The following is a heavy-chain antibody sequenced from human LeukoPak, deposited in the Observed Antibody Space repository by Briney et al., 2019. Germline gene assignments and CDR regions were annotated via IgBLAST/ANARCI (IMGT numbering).Heavy chain of an antibody. V-gene: IGHV4-61*05. J-gene: IGHJ4*02. CDR1: GGSIRSSYYY. CDR3: ASYYYDSSGYSGIDY. CDR2: IYYSGST. D-gene: IGHD3-22*01. Sequence: PSETPSLTYTVSGGSIRSSYYYWGWIRQPPGKGLEWIGYIYYSGSTNYNPSLKSRVTISVDTSKNQFSLKLSSVTAADTAVYYCASYYYDSSGYSGIDYWGQGTLVTVSS.